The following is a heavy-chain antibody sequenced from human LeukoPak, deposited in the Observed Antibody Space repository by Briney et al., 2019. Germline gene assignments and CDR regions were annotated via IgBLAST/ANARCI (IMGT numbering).Heavy chain of an antibody. Sequence: GGSLRLSCAASGFTFSSHWMHWVRQAPGKGLVWVSRINSDGSSISYADSVKGRFTISRDNSKNTLYLQMNSLRAEDTAVYYCARDGVVGATTIEYFQHWGQGTLVTVSS. D-gene: IGHD1-26*01. CDR3: ARDGVVGATTIEYFQH. CDR1: GFTFSSHW. J-gene: IGHJ1*01. V-gene: IGHV3-74*01. CDR2: INSDGSSI.